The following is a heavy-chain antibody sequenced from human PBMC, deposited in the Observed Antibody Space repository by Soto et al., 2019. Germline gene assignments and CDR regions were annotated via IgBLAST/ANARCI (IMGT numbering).Heavy chain of an antibody. Sequence: AASVKVSCKASGFTFTSSAMQWVRQARGQRLEWIGWIVVGSGNTNYAQKFQERVTITRDMSTSTAYMELSSLRSDDTAVYYCARSGVASGRTKNYYGSGSPFDYWGQGTLVTVS. V-gene: IGHV1-58*02. CDR1: GFTFTSSA. CDR3: ARSGVASGRTKNYYGSGSPFDY. J-gene: IGHJ4*02. D-gene: IGHD3-10*01. CDR2: IVVGSGNT.